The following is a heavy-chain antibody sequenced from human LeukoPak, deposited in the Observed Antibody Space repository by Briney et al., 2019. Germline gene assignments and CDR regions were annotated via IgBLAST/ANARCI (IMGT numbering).Heavy chain of an antibody. D-gene: IGHD4-23*01. Sequence: PGGSLRLSCAASGFTFSSYAMSWVRQAPGRGLEWVSAISGSGGSTYYADSVKGRFTVSRDNSKNTLYLQMNSLRAEDTAVYYCAKDSSYGGNSILDYWGQGTLVTVSS. CDR3: AKDSSYGGNSILDY. V-gene: IGHV3-23*01. CDR1: GFTFSSYA. CDR2: ISGSGGST. J-gene: IGHJ4*02.